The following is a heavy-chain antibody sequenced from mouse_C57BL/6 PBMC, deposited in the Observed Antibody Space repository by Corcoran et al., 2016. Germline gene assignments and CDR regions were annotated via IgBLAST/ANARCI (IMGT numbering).Heavy chain of an antibody. V-gene: IGHV1-18*01. J-gene: IGHJ2*01. CDR3: ARSDTH. CDR2: INPNNGGT. Sequence: EVQLQQSGPELVKPGASVKIPCKASGYTFTDYNMDWVKQSHGKSLEWIGDINPNNGGTIYNQKFKGKATFTADTSSNTAYMQLSSLTTEDSAIYYCARSDTHWGQGTTLTVSS. CDR1: GYTFTDYN.